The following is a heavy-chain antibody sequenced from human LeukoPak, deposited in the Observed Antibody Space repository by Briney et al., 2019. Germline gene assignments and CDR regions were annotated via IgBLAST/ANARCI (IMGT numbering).Heavy chain of an antibody. CDR1: GFTFSSYA. D-gene: IGHD6-13*01. Sequence: GGSLRLSCAASGFTFSSYAMHWVRQAPGKGLEWVAVISYDGSNKYYADSVKGRFTISRDNSKNTLYLQMNSLRAEDTAVYYCAREGAAAGFDYWGQGTLVTVSS. V-gene: IGHV3-30*04. J-gene: IGHJ4*02. CDR3: AREGAAAGFDY. CDR2: ISYDGSNK.